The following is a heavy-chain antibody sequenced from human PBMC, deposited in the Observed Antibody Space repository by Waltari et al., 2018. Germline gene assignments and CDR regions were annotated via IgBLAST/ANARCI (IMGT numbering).Heavy chain of an antibody. V-gene: IGHV1-3*01. D-gene: IGHD3-16*02. CDR2: INAGNGNT. CDR3: ARAPEFSEGYFDY. Sequence: QVQLVQSGAEVKKPGASVKVSCKASGYTFTSYAMHWVRQAPGQRLEWMGWINAGNGNTKYSQKFQGRVTITRDTSASTAYMELSSLRSEDTAVYYCARAPEFSEGYFDYWGQGTLVTVSS. CDR1: GYTFTSYA. J-gene: IGHJ4*02.